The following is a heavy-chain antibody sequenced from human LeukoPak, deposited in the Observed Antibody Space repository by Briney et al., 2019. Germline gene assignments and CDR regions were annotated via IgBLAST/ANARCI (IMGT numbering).Heavy chain of an antibody. J-gene: IGHJ4*02. CDR1: GYTFTSYA. CDR2: INAGNGNT. V-gene: IGHV1-3*03. CDR3: ARVGSSWRYFDY. D-gene: IGHD6-13*01. Sequence: ASVKVSCKASGYTFTSYAMHWVRQAPGQRLEWMGWINAGNGNTKYSQEFQGRVTITRDTSASTAYMELSSLRSEDMAVYYCARVGSSWRYFDYWGQGTLVTVSS.